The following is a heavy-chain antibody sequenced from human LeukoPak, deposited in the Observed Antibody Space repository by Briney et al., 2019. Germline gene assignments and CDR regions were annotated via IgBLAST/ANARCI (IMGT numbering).Heavy chain of an antibody. D-gene: IGHD4-17*01. V-gene: IGHV1-69*04. CDR3: ARVGTTAWFDP. CDR2: IIPILGIA. Sequence: ASVKVSCKASGGTFSSYAISWVRQAPGQGLEWMGRIIPILGIANYAQKFQGRVTITADKSTSTAYMELSSLRSEDTAVYYCARVGTTAWFDPWGQGTLVTVSS. CDR1: GGTFSSYA. J-gene: IGHJ5*02.